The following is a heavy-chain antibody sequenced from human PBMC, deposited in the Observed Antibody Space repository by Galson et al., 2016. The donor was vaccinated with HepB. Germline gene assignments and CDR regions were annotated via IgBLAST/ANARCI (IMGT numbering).Heavy chain of an antibody. D-gene: IGHD6-25*01. V-gene: IGHV3-23*01. J-gene: IGHJ4*02. CDR3: AKVPHHSTGWPREIDC. CDR1: GFTFSSYA. Sequence: SLRLSCAASGFTFSSYAMNWVRQAPGKGLEWVATLTGSGGGTYYADSVKGRFTISRDNSKNTLYLEMISLRAGDTAVYYCAKVPHHSTGWPREIDCWGQGPLVIVSS. CDR2: LTGSGGGT.